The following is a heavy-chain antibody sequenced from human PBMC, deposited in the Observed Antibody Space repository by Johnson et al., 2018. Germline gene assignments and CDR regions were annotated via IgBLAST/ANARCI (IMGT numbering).Heavy chain of an antibody. V-gene: IGHV4-61*01. CDR2: ICYSGTT. J-gene: IGHJ6*03. D-gene: IGHD5-12*01. CDR3: ARIHLGYDFRTVTATTTTYYYYMDV. Sequence: QVQLQESGPGLVKPSETLSLMCTVSGGSVISQNFFWSWVRQPPGKGLEWIGYICYSGTTNYSPSLKSRVTVSVDTSKNQFFLKLSTVTAADTAVYCCARIHLGYDFRTVTATTTTYYYYMDVWGKGTTVTVS. CDR1: GGSVISQNFF.